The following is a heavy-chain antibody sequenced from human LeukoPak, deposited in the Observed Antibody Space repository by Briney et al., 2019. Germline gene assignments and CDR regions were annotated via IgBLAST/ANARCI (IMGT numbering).Heavy chain of an antibody. V-gene: IGHV3-23*01. CDR1: GFTFSSYA. CDR2: ISGSGGST. Sequence: PGGSLRLSCAASGFTFSSYAMSWVRQAPGKGLEWVSAISGSGGSTYYADSVKGRFTISRDNSKNTLYLQMNSLRAEDTAVYYCAKDPGTTMVTAGVHGTEGSAFDIWGQGTMVTVSS. CDR3: AKDPGTTMVTAGVHGTEGSAFDI. D-gene: IGHD4-23*01. J-gene: IGHJ3*02.